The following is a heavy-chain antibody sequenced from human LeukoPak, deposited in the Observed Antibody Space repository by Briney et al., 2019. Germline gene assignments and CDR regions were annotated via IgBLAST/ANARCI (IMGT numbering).Heavy chain of an antibody. CDR3: SRRFDC. J-gene: IGHJ4*02. CDR1: GFTFSDYS. V-gene: IGHV3-48*02. CDR2: IDGSGDTI. Sequence: GGSLRLSCAASGFTFSDYSMNWVRQAPRKGLDWVSYIDGSGDTIYYADSVKGRFTISRDNAKNSLDLQMNSLRDEDTAGYYCSRRFDCWGQGTLVTVSS.